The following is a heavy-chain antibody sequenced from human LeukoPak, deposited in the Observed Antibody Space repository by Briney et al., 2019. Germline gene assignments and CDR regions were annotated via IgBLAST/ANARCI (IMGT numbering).Heavy chain of an antibody. CDR2: INHSGST. V-gene: IGHV4-34*01. D-gene: IGHD3-22*01. J-gene: IGHJ4*02. CDR3: ARGKSRAEYYYDSSGYYYYFDY. Sequence: SETLSLTCAVYGGSFSGYYWSWIRQPPGKGLGWIGEINHSGSTNYNPSLKSRVTISVDTSKNQFSLKLSSVTAADTAVYYCARGKSRAEYYYDSSGYYYYFDYWGQGTLVTVSS. CDR1: GGSFSGYY.